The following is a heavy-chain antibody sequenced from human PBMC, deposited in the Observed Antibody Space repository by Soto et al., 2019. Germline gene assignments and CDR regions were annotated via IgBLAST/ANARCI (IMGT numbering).Heavy chain of an antibody. V-gene: IGHV4-30-4*01. CDR2: ISNSGST. Sequence: LSLTCTVSGGSVTSDEDYWTWIRQSPGKGLEWIGYISNSGSTGYNPSLKTRLSMSVDRSKNQFTPRLTSVTAADTAVYFCATESGSTYGYFDHWGQGTQVTVSS. D-gene: IGHD5-18*01. CDR3: ATESGSTYGYFDH. J-gene: IGHJ4*02. CDR1: GGSVTSDEDY.